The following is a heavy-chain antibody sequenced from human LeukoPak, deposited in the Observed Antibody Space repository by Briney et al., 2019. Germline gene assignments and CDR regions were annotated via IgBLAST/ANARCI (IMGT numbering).Heavy chain of an antibody. V-gene: IGHV4-31*03. J-gene: IGHJ4*02. CDR3: ARDRHWSYVGNYFDY. CDR2: IYYSGST. Sequence: SETLSLTCTVSGGSISSGGYYWSWIRQHPGKGLEWIGYIYYSGSTYYNPSLKSRVTISVDTSKNQFSLKLSSVTAADTAVYYCARDRHWSYVGNYFDYWGQGTLVTVSS. CDR1: GGSISSGGYY. D-gene: IGHD1-7*01.